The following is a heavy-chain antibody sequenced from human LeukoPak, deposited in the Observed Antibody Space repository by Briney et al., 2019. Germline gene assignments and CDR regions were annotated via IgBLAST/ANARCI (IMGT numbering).Heavy chain of an antibody. CDR3: GREGRTGNMDV. Sequence: SETLSLTCAVSGGSISSGGYPWSWIPQPPGKGLEWIGYIYHSGSTYYNPSLKSRVTISVARSKNQFSLKLSSVTAADTAVYYCGREGRTGNMDVWGQGTTVTVS. CDR2: IYHSGST. J-gene: IGHJ6*02. D-gene: IGHD3-10*01. CDR1: GGSISSGGYP. V-gene: IGHV4-30-2*01.